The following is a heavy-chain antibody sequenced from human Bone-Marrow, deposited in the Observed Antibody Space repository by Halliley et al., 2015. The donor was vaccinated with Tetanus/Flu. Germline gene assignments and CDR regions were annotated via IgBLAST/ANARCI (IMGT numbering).Heavy chain of an antibody. CDR1: GFTFSAYW. CDR2: ITDSGSSA. J-gene: IGHJ4*02. D-gene: IGHD1-26*01. Sequence: SLRLSCAVSGFTFSAYWMHWVRQAPGKGLVWVARITDSGSSAIYADSVKGRFTISRDNANNTLYLQMNSLRAEDTAVYYCVKDAGRELDPSYLDSWGQGTVVVVSS. CDR3: VKDAGRELDPSYLDS. V-gene: IGHV3-74*01.